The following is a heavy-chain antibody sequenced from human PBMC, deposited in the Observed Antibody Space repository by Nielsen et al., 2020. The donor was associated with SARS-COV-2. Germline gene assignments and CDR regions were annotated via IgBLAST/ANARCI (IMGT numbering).Heavy chain of an antibody. J-gene: IGHJ6*02. CDR2: IIPIFDTA. CDR1: GYALTELS. D-gene: IGHD3-10*01. V-gene: IGHV1-69*13. CDR3: AKAGGVSGYYGLDV. Sequence: SVKVSCKVSGYALTELSMHWLRQAPGQGLEWMGGIIPIFDTANYAQKFQGRVTITADESTSTAYMELSSLRSEDTAVYYCAKAGGVSGYYGLDVWGQGTTVTVSS.